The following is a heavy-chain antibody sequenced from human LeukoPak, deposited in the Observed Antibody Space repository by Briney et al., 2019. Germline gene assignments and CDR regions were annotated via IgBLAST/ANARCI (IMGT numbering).Heavy chain of an antibody. V-gene: IGHV3-11*01. CDR3: ARDRDYYGSGSYGLDV. D-gene: IGHD3-10*01. Sequence: GGSLRLSCAASGFSVGDYYMNWIRQAPVKGLEWVSYISNGDTTIYYADSLKGRFTISRDNAKNSLYLQMNGLRPEDTAVYYCARDRDYYGSGSYGLDVWGQGTTVTVSS. J-gene: IGHJ6*02. CDR2: ISNGDTTI. CDR1: GFSVGDYY.